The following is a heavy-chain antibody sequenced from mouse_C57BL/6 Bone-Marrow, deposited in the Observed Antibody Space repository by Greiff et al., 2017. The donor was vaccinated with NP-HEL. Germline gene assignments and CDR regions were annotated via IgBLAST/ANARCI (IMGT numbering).Heavy chain of an antibody. V-gene: IGHV1-19*01. Sequence: VQLQQSGPVLVKPGASVKMSCKASGYTFTDYYMNWVKQSHGKSLEWIGVINPYNGGTSYNRKFKGKATLTVDKSSSTAYMELNSLTSEDSAVYYCARDGYYRDYAMDYWGQGTSVTVSS. J-gene: IGHJ4*01. CDR2: INPYNGGT. D-gene: IGHD2-3*01. CDR3: ARDGYYRDYAMDY. CDR1: GYTFTDYY.